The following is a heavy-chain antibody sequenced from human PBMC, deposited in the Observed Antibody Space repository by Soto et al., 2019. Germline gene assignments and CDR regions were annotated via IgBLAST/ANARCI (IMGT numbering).Heavy chain of an antibody. V-gene: IGHV1-69*02. D-gene: IGHD2-8*01. CDR1: GGTFSSYT. CDR2: IIPILGIA. J-gene: IGHJ5*02. Sequence: SVKVSCKASGGTFSSYTISWVRQAPGQGLEWMGRIIPILGIANYAQKFQGRVTITADKSTSTAYMELSSLRSEDTAVYYCARGGVSVLMVYAIENWFDPWGQGTLVTVPQ. CDR3: ARGGVSVLMVYAIENWFDP.